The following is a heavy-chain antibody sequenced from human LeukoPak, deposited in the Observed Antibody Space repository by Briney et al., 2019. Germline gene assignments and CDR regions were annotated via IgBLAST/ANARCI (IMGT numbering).Heavy chain of an antibody. V-gene: IGHV3-43D*04. Sequence: GGSLRLSCAASGFTFDDYAMHWVRQAPGKGLEWVSLISWDGGSTYYADSVKGRFTISRDNSKNSLYLQMNGLRAEDTALYYCAKDLYSSSYYYYYGMDVWGKGTTVTVSS. CDR2: ISWDGGST. CDR1: GFTFDDYA. CDR3: AKDLYSSSYYYYYGMDV. D-gene: IGHD6-13*01. J-gene: IGHJ6*04.